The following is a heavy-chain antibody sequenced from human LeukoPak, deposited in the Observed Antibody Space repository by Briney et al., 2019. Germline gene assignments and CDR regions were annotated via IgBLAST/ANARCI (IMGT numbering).Heavy chain of an antibody. CDR1: DFSVSRNY. J-gene: IGHJ5*02. CDR2: LYSGGST. CDR3: ARVLYGKWFDH. V-gene: IGHV3-53*01. D-gene: IGHD2-8*01. Sequence: GGSLRLSCAASDFSVSRNYMSWVRQAPGKGLEWVSILYSGGSTYYADSVKGRFTISRDNSKNNLYLQMNSLRDEDTAVYYCARVLYGKWFDHWGQGTLVTVSS.